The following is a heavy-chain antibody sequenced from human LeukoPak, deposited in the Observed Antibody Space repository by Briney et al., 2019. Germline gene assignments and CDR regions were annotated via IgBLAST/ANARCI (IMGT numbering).Heavy chain of an antibody. CDR3: AREWDSGTYRYFDF. D-gene: IGHD1-26*01. CDR2: ISWNSDTR. V-gene: IGHV3-9*01. Sequence: GGSLRLSCAVSGFTFDDYAMHWVRQVPGKGLEWVAGISWNSDTRGYVDSVKGRFTISRDNTKRTVYLQMDRLRVEDSALYYCAREWDSGTYRYFDFWGQGTLVTVSS. CDR1: GFTFDDYA. J-gene: IGHJ4*02.